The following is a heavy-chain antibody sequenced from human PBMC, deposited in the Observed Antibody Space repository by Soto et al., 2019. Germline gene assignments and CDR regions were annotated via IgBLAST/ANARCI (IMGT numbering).Heavy chain of an antibody. J-gene: IGHJ6*02. CDR1: GFTFGSYG. CDR2: IWFDGSKK. Sequence: QMQRVESGGGVVQPGRSLRLSCAASGFTFGSYGNHWVRQAPGKGLEWVALIWFDGSKKYYVDSVKGRFAVSRDNSKNTLYLQMSSLRVEDTAVYYCARDRLVPYGYGMDVWGHGTTVTVSS. CDR3: ARDRLVPYGYGMDV. V-gene: IGHV3-33*01. D-gene: IGHD2-2*01.